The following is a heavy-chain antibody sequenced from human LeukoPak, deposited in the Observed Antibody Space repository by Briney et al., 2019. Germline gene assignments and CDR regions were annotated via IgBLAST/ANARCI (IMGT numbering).Heavy chain of an antibody. CDR1: GFTFSSYW. CDR3: ARDTASYQLLDAFDI. Sequence: VGSLRLSCAASGFTFSSYWMSWVRQAPGKGLEWVANIKQDGSEKYYVDSVKGRFTISRDNAKNSLYLQMNSLRAEGTAVYYCARDTASYQLLDAFDIWGQGTMVTVSS. J-gene: IGHJ3*02. V-gene: IGHV3-7*01. CDR2: IKQDGSEK. D-gene: IGHD2-2*01.